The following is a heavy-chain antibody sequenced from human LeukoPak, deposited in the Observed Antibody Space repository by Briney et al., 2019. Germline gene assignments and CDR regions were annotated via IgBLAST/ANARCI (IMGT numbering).Heavy chain of an antibody. CDR1: GFSFSNHA. Sequence: QPGGSLRLSCAASGFSFSNHAMHWVRQAPGKGLEWVAVISYDGSNKYYADSVKGRFTISRDNSKNTLYLQMNSLRAEDTTVYYCARDQGPWELLTYYFDYWGQGTLVTVSS. CDR3: ARDQGPWELLTYYFDY. CDR2: ISYDGSNK. D-gene: IGHD1-26*01. J-gene: IGHJ4*02. V-gene: IGHV3-30-3*01.